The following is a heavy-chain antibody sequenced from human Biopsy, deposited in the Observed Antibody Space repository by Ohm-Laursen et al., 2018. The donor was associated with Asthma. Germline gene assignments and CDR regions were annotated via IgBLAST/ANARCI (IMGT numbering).Heavy chain of an antibody. Sequence: SDTLSLTCAISGGSFTHYFWRWIRQPPGKGLEWIGEINYRGDTNYNPSLESRVSISVDTSTYHFSLRLNSVTAADTAVYYCVRGEEVAGTYFKDWDQGTLVTVSS. D-gene: IGHD6-19*01. CDR2: INYRGDT. J-gene: IGHJ1*01. CDR1: GGSFTHYF. V-gene: IGHV4-34*01. CDR3: VRGEEVAGTYFKD.